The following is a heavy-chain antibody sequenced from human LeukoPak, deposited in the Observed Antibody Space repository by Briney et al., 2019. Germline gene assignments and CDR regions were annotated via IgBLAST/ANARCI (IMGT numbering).Heavy chain of an antibody. CDR3: TRYSGRTDY. J-gene: IGHJ4*02. V-gene: IGHV3-49*03. CDR1: GFTFATYA. CDR2: IRSKTFGGTK. D-gene: IGHD5-18*01. Sequence: GGSLRLSCTSSGFTFATYAVSWFRQAPGKGLEWVAFIRSKTFGGTKEYAASVEGRFTISRDDSKSIAYLQMNSLKTEDTAVYYCTRYSGRTDYWGQGTLVTVSS.